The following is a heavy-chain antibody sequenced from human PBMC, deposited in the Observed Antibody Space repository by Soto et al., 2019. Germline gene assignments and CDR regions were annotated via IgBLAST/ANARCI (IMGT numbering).Heavy chain of an antibody. D-gene: IGHD3-9*01. CDR2: ISYDGNNK. Sequence: LRLSCAASGFSFSISPMHWVRQAPGKGPEWVALISYDGNNKFYADSVKGRFTISRDNSKSTLYLQVDSLRPEDAAVYYCARDPKTSGGQHWSFNYFDSWGQGTLVTVSS. CDR1: GFSFSISP. J-gene: IGHJ4*02. CDR3: ARDPKTSGGQHWSFNYFDS. V-gene: IGHV3-30-3*01.